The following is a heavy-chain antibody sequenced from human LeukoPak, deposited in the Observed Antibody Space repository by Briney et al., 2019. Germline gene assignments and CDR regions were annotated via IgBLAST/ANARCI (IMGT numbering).Heavy chain of an antibody. CDR2: IKQDGSEK. CDR3: AKDGPLITVVRAPYYFDY. Sequence: GGSLRLSCAASGFSFSRYWMSWVRQAPGKGLEWVANIKQDGSEKNYVESVKGRFTISRDNAKNSLYLQTNSLRAEDTAVYYCAKDGPLITVVRAPYYFDYWGQGTLVTVSS. J-gene: IGHJ4*02. CDR1: GFSFSRYW. V-gene: IGHV3-7*03. D-gene: IGHD3-10*01.